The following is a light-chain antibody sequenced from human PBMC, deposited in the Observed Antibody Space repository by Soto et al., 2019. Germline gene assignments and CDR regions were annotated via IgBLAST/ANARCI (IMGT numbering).Light chain of an antibody. CDR3: QSYDSSLRGWV. CDR2: GDS. Sequence: QSVLTQPPSVSGAPGQRVTISCTGSSSNIGANYDVHWYQHLPGTAPKLLISGDSNRPSGVPVRFSGSKSGTSASLGITGLQAEDEADYYCQSYDSSLRGWVFGGGTQLTVL. J-gene: IGLJ3*02. CDR1: SSNIGANYD. V-gene: IGLV1-40*01.